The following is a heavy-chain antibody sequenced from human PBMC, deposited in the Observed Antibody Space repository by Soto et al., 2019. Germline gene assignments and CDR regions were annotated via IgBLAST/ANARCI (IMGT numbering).Heavy chain of an antibody. D-gene: IGHD1-20*01. J-gene: IGHJ6*02. V-gene: IGHV1-69*06. CDR2: IIPIFGTA. CDR1: GGTFSSYA. CDR3: ARLTGTPKLYYYYGMDV. Sequence: SVKVSCKASGGTFSSYAISWVRQAPGQGLEWMGGIIPIFGTANYAQKFQGRVTITADKSTSTAYMELSSLRSEDTAVYYCARLTGTPKLYYYYGMDVWGQGTTVTVSS.